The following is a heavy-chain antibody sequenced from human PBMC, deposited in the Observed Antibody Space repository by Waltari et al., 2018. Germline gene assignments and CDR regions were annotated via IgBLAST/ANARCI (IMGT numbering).Heavy chain of an antibody. V-gene: IGHV1-46*01. CDR3: ARSRGYSGYARLARAAPSDY. CDR2: INPSGGST. J-gene: IGHJ4*02. CDR1: GYTFTSYY. D-gene: IGHD5-12*01. Sequence: QVQLVQSGAEVKKPGASVKVSCKASGYTFTSYYMHWVRQAPGQGLEWMGIINPSGGSTSYAQKFQCRVTMTRDTSTSTVYMELSSLRSEDTAVYYCARSRGYSGYARLARAAPSDYWGQGTLVTVSS.